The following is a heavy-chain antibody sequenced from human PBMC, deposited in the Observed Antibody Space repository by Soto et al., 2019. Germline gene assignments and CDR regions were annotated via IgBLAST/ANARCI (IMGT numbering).Heavy chain of an antibody. J-gene: IGHJ3*02. CDR3: ARLQYTVVTALDI. D-gene: IGHD2-15*01. CDR2: IYHTVNT. Sequence: QVQLQESGPRLVKPSETLSLTCSVSGVSIGSHFWSWIRQAPGKGPELVGYIYHTVNTNYNPALKSRVTISMDTSANQLSLQLSSGTAADTAVYYCARLQYTVVTALDIWGQGTMVTVSS. CDR1: GVSIGSHF. V-gene: IGHV4-59*11.